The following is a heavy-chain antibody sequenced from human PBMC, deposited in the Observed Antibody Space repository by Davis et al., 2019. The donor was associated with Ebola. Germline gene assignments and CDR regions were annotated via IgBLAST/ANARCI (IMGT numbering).Heavy chain of an antibody. CDR1: GYTFTNYY. J-gene: IGHJ6*04. CDR3: ARGSGYPNYYGMDV. D-gene: IGHD3-22*01. V-gene: IGHV1-2*06. Sequence: AASVKVSCKASGYTFTNYYMHWVRQAPGQGLEWMGRINPNSGGTNYAQKFQGRVTMTRDTSISTAYMELSRLRSDDTAVYYCARGSGYPNYYGMDVWGKGTTVTVSS. CDR2: INPNSGGT.